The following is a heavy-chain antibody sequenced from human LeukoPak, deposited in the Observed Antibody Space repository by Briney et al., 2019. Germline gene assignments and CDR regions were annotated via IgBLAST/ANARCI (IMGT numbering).Heavy chain of an antibody. CDR3: ARVLWAGEDAFDI. D-gene: IGHD3-16*01. Sequence: SETLSLTCTVSGGSISSYYWSWIRQPPGKGLEWIGYIYYSGSTNYNPSLKSRVTISVDASKNQFSLKLSSVTAADTAVYYCARVLWAGEDAFDIWGQGTMVTVSS. J-gene: IGHJ3*02. V-gene: IGHV4-59*01. CDR1: GGSISSYY. CDR2: IYYSGST.